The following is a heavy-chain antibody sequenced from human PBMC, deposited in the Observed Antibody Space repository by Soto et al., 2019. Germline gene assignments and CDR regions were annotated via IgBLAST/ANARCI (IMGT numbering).Heavy chain of an antibody. CDR1: GFTFSSYA. CDR3: AKDRAVAGTRGCFDY. Sequence: EVQLLESGGGLVQPGRSLRLSCAASGFTFSSYAMSWVRQAPGKGLEWVSAISGSGGSTYYADSVKGRFTISRDNSKNTLYLQMNSLRAEDTAVYYCAKDRAVAGTRGCFDYWGQGTLVTVSS. D-gene: IGHD6-19*01. J-gene: IGHJ4*02. CDR2: ISGSGGST. V-gene: IGHV3-23*01.